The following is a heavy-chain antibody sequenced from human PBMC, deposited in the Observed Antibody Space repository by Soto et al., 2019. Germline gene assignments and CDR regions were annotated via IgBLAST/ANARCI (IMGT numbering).Heavy chain of an antibody. Sequence: KTXVCLRLSCAACGFTFSSYRMNGVRQAPGKGLEWVSSISSSSSYIYYADSVKGRFTISRDNAKNSLYLQMNSLRAEDTAVYYCARDIVEVAGQNAFDIWGQGTMVTVSS. CDR1: GFTFSSYR. CDR3: ARDIVEVAGQNAFDI. J-gene: IGHJ3*02. CDR2: ISSSSSYI. V-gene: IGHV3-21*01. D-gene: IGHD6-19*01.